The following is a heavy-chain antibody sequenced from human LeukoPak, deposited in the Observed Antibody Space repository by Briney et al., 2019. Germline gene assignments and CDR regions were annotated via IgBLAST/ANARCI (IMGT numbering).Heavy chain of an antibody. CDR1: GGSFSGYY. V-gene: IGHV4-34*01. CDR2: INHGGST. CDR3: AIAKGYSSGWYGVSN. J-gene: IGHJ4*02. Sequence: NPSETLSLTCAVYGGSFSGYYWSWIRQPPGKGLEWIGEINHGGSTNYYPSLKSRVTISVDTSKNQFSLKLSSVTAADTAVYYCAIAKGYSSGWYGVSNWGQGTLVTVSS. D-gene: IGHD6-19*01.